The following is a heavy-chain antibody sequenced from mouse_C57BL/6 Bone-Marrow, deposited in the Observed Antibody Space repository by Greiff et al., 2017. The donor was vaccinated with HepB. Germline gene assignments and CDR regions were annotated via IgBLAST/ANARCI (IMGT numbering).Heavy chain of an antibody. Sequence: VQLQQSGPELVKPGASVKISCKASGYTFTDYYMNWVKQSHGKSLEWIGDINPNNGGTSYNQKFKGKATLTVDKSSSTAYMELRSLTSEDSAVYYCAYSPFAYWGQGTLVTVSA. D-gene: IGHD2-1*01. V-gene: IGHV1-26*01. CDR3: AYSPFAY. CDR1: GYTFTDYY. CDR2: INPNNGGT. J-gene: IGHJ3*01.